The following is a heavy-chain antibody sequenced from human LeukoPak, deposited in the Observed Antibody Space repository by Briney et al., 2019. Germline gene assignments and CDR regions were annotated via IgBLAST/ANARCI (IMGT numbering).Heavy chain of an antibody. Sequence: VASVKVSCKASGYTFTGYYMHWVRQAPGQGLEWMGWINPNSGGTNYAQKFQGRVTMTRDTSISTAYMELSRLRSDDTAVYYCARVKVVVVVPAAISDYWGQGTLVTVSS. D-gene: IGHD2-2*01. J-gene: IGHJ4*02. CDR2: INPNSGGT. CDR3: ARVKVVVVVPAAISDY. V-gene: IGHV1-2*02. CDR1: GYTFTGYY.